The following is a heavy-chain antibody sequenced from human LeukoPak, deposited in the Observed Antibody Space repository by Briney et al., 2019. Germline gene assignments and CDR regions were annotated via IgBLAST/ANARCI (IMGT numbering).Heavy chain of an antibody. Sequence: GGSLRLSCAASGFTFSNAWLSWVPQAPGKGREGVAFMRYDGSNKYYADSVRGRFTISRDNSKTTLYWQMSSLRTEDTTVYYCAKGDYWGQGTLVTVSS. V-gene: IGHV3-30*02. CDR3: AKGDY. CDR2: MRYDGSNK. CDR1: GFTFSNAW. J-gene: IGHJ4*02.